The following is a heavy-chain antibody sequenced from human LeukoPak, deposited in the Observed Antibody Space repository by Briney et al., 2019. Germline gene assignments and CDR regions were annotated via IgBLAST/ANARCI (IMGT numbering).Heavy chain of an antibody. D-gene: IGHD2-2*01. V-gene: IGHV3-74*01. CDR2: IGTDGSST. Sequence: GGSLRLSCVASGFTSSSYWMHWVRQAPGKGLVWVSRIGTDGSSTSYADSVKGRFTISRDNAKNTLYLQMNSLRAEDTAVYYCPRDRYCSSASCYGGDYWGQGTLVTVSS. J-gene: IGHJ4*02. CDR3: PRDRYCSSASCYGGDY. CDR1: GFTSSSYW.